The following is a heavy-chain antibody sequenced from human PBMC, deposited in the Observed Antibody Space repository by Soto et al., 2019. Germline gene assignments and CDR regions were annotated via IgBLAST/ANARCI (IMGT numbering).Heavy chain of an antibody. D-gene: IGHD1-26*01. V-gene: IGHV1-18*04. CDR3: ARDPGGGATWENYYYYGMDV. J-gene: IGHJ6*02. CDR1: GYTFTSYG. Sequence: ASVKVSCKASGYTFTSYGISWVRQAPGQGLEWMGWISAYNGNTNYAQKLQGRVTMTTDTSTSTAYMELRSLRSDDTAVYYCARDPGGGATWENYYYYGMDVWGQGTTATVSS. CDR2: ISAYNGNT.